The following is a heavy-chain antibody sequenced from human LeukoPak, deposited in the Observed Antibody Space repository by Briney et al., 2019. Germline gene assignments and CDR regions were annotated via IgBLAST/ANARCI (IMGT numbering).Heavy chain of an antibody. CDR1: GGSISSSSYY. D-gene: IGHD3-10*01. CDR3: ARDAYYYGSGSYSHYYYGMDV. J-gene: IGHJ6*02. V-gene: IGHV4-39*07. Sequence: SETLSLTCTVSGGSISSSSYYWGWIRQPPGKGLEWIGSIYYSGSTYYNPSLKSRVTMSVDTSKNQFSLKLSSVTAADTAVYYCARDAYYYGSGSYSHYYYGMDVWGQGTTVTVSS. CDR2: IYYSGST.